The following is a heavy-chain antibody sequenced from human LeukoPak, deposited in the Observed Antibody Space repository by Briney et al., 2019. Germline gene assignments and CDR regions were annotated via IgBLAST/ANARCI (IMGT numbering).Heavy chain of an antibody. J-gene: IGHJ5*02. CDR3: ARDRRTARAAGSWFDL. CDR2: ISAYNGNT. V-gene: IGHV1-18*01. CDR1: GYTFTSYG. D-gene: IGHD2-15*01. Sequence: ASVKVSCKASGYTFTSYGISRVRQAPGQGLEWMGWISAYNGNTNYAQKLQGRVTMTTDTSTSTAYMELRSLRSDDTAVYYCARDRRTARAAGSWFDLWGQGTLVTVSS.